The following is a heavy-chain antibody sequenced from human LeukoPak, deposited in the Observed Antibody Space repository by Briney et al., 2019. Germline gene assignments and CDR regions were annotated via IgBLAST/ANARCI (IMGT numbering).Heavy chain of an antibody. CDR2: MSTSGST. J-gene: IGHJ4*02. CDR3: AREDVSSTWFYYFDS. D-gene: IGHD6-13*01. Sequence: SETLSLTCTVSGGSISSYYWTWIRQPAGKGLEWIGRMSTSGSTGYNPSLRIRLTMSIDTSRNQFSLSLRSVTAADTAVYYCAREDVSSTWFYYFDSWGQGILVTVSS. V-gene: IGHV4-4*07. CDR1: GGSISSYY.